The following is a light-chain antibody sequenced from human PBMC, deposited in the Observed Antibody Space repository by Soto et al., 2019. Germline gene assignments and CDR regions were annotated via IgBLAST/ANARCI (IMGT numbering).Light chain of an antibody. CDR1: QSVSNF. Sequence: EIVLTQSPATLSLSPGERATLSCRASQSVSNFLAWYQQKPGQAPRLLIFDTSTRATGIPDRFSGSGSGTDFTLTITPLEPEDFAVYFCQQYDTSPITFGQGTRLEIK. J-gene: IGKJ5*01. CDR2: DTS. CDR3: QQYDTSPIT. V-gene: IGKV3-11*01.